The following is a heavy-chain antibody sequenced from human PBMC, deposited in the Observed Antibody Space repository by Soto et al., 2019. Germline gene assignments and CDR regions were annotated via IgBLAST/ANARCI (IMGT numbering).Heavy chain of an antibody. V-gene: IGHV3-23*01. D-gene: IGHD3-10*01. J-gene: IGHJ4*02. CDR3: ARDYYGSGSYYFGY. CDR1: GFTFISYA. CDR2: ISGSGGST. Sequence: GGSLRLSCAASGFTFISYAMSWVRQAPGKGLEWVSAISGSGGSTYYADSVKGRFTISRDNSKNTLYLQMNSLRAEDTAVYYCARDYYGSGSYYFGYWGQGTLVTVSS.